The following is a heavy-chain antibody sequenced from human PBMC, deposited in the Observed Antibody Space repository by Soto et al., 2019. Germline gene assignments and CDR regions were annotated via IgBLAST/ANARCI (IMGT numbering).Heavy chain of an antibody. CDR2: IWYDGSNK. CDR3: ARVYQLLAGYYYGMDV. D-gene: IGHD2-2*01. J-gene: IGHJ6*02. V-gene: IGHV3-33*01. Sequence: QVQLVESGGGVVQPGRSLRLSCAASGFTFSSYGMHWVRKAPGKGLEWVAVIWYDGSNKYYADSVKDRFTISRDNSNNTMYLQMNSLRAEDTAVYYCARVYQLLAGYYYGMDVWGQGTTVTVSS. CDR1: GFTFSSYG.